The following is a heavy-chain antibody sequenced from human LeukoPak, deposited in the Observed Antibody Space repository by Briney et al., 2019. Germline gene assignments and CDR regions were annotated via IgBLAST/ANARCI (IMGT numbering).Heavy chain of an antibody. CDR2: ISYDGSNK. J-gene: IGHJ4*02. CDR3: ARDSNPLDYAVRFDY. CDR1: GFTFSSYG. V-gene: IGHV3-30*03. Sequence: PGRSLRLSCAASGFTFSSYGMHWVRQAPGKGLEWVAVISYDGSNKYYADSVKGRFTISRDNSKNTLYLQMNSLRAEDTAVYYCARDSNPLDYAVRFDYWGQGTLVTVSS. D-gene: IGHD4-17*01.